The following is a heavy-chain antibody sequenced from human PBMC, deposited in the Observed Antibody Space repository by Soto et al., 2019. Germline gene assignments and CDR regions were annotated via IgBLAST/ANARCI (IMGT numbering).Heavy chain of an antibody. V-gene: IGHV4-34*01. D-gene: IGHD3-22*01. CDR2: INLSGST. CDR1: GGSFSGYY. CDR3: ARVSRYYYDSSGYYYFDY. Sequence: ASETLSLTCAVYGGSFSGYYWSWIRQPPGKGLEWIGEINLSGSTNYNPSLKSRVTISVDTSKNQFSLKLSSVTAADTAVYYCARVSRYYYDSSGYYYFDYWGQGTLVTSPQ. J-gene: IGHJ4*02.